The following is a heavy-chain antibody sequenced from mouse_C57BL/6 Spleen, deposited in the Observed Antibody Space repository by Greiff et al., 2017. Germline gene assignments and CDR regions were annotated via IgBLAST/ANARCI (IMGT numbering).Heavy chain of an antibody. CDR2: IHPSDSDT. CDR1: GYTFTSYW. Sequence: QVQLQQPGAELVKPGASVKVSCKASGYTFTSYWMHWVKQRPGQGLEWIGRIHPSDSDTNYNQKFKGKATLTVDNSSSTAYMQLSSLTSADSAVYYCAIPLLRYYLDYWGQGTTLTVSS. V-gene: IGHV1-74*01. CDR3: AIPLLRYYLDY. D-gene: IGHD1-2*01. J-gene: IGHJ2*01.